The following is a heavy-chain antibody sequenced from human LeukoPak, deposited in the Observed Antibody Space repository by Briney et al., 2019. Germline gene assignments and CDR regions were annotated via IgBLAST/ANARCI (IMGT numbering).Heavy chain of an antibody. CDR1: GFTVSTNY. V-gene: IGHV3-33*08. J-gene: IGHJ4*02. CDR2: IWYDGSNK. CDR3: ARDWLRSHFDY. D-gene: IGHD5-12*01. Sequence: GGSLRLSCAASGFTVSTNYMSWVRQAPGKGLEWVAVIWYDGSNKYYADSVKGRFTISRDNSKNTLYLQMNSLRAEDTAVYYCARDWLRSHFDYWGQGTLVTVSS.